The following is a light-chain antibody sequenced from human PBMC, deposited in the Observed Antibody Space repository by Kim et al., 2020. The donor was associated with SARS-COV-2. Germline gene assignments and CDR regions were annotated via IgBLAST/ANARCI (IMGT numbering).Light chain of an antibody. CDR3: QHYDSYPIT. Sequence: SVGHTVAIDCRASQQMRHWLALYQQKPGKAPKSLIYVASTCHSGVPSRFSGSGSGTDFTLTISSLQPEDFATYYCQHYDSYPITFGQGTRLEIK. J-gene: IGKJ5*01. V-gene: IGKV1D-16*01. CDR1: QQMRHW. CDR2: VAS.